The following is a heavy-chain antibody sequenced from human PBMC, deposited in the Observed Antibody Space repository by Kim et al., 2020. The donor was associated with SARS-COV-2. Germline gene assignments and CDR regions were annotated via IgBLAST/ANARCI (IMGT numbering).Heavy chain of an antibody. Sequence: CHPSLKRRVTMSVDTSNNQFSLGLTSVTAADTAVYYCARSGIVGATPLDLWGQGTLVTVSS. CDR3: ARSGIVGATPLDL. V-gene: IGHV4-34*01. J-gene: IGHJ5*02. D-gene: IGHD1-26*01.